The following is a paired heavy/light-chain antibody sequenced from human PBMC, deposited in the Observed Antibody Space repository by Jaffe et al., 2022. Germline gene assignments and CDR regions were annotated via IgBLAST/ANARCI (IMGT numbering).Light chain of an antibody. V-gene: IGKV3D-15*03. CDR1: QSVSSN. CDR2: GAS. J-gene: IGKJ4*01. Sequence: EIVMTQSPATLSVSPGERATLSCRASQSVSSNLAWYQQKPGQAPRLLIYGASIRATGIPARFSGSGSGTEFTLTISILQSEDFAVYYCQQYNNWPPLTFGGGTKVEIK. CDR3: QQYNNWPPLT.
Heavy chain of an antibody. Sequence: EVQLVESGGGLVQPGGSLRLSCAASGFTFSSYSMNWVRQAPGKGLEWVSYISSSSSTIYYADSVKGRFTISRDNAKNSLYLQMNSLRAEDTAVYYCASDCSGGSCYFGWYFDLWGRGTLVTVSS. V-gene: IGHV3-48*01. J-gene: IGHJ2*01. CDR2: ISSSSSTI. CDR3: ASDCSGGSCYFGWYFDL. D-gene: IGHD2-15*01. CDR1: GFTFSSYS.